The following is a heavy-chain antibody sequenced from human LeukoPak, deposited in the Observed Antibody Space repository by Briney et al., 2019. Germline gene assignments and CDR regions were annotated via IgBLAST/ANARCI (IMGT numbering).Heavy chain of an antibody. Sequence: GGALKPSFSTSGFNFSNFCMHWGRPAPGKGLGGGAFIRYDGSNKYYAASVKGRFTISRDNSKNTLYLQMNSLRAEDTAVYYCAKEGHDYGDYVPPNYWGQGTLVTVSS. D-gene: IGHD4-17*01. CDR2: IRYDGSNK. V-gene: IGHV3-30*02. CDR3: AKEGHDYGDYVPPNY. CDR1: GFNFSNFC. J-gene: IGHJ4*02.